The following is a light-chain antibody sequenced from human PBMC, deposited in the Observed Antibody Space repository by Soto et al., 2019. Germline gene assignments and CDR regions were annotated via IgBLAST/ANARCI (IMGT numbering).Light chain of an antibody. CDR3: PSYDSSLSAVV. J-gene: IGLJ2*01. CDR2: GNS. CDR1: SSNIGAGYD. V-gene: IGLV1-40*01. Sequence: QSVLTQPPSVSGAPGQRVTISCTGSSSNIGAGYDVHWYQQLPGTAPKLLIYGNSNRPSGVPDRFSGSKSGTSASLAITGLQADDEADYYCPSYDSSLSAVVFGGGTTLTVL.